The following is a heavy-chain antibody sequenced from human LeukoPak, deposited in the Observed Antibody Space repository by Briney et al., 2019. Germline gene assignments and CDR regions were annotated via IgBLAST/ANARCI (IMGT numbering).Heavy chain of an antibody. CDR1: GGSISSSSYY. V-gene: IGHV4-39*07. CDR2: IYYSGST. Sequence: SSQTLSLTCNVSGGSISSSSYYWGWIRQPPGKGLEWIGCIYYSGSTYYNPSLKSRVTISVDTSKNQFSLKLSSVTAADTAVYYCARVAPVVVTAISWFDPWGQGTLVTVSS. D-gene: IGHD2-21*02. J-gene: IGHJ5*02. CDR3: ARVAPVVVTAISWFDP.